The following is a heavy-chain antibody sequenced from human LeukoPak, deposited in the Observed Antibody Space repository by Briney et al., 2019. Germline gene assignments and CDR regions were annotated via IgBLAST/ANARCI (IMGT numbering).Heavy chain of an antibody. V-gene: IGHV4-34*01. CDR1: GGSFSGYY. J-gene: IGHJ2*01. D-gene: IGHD3-22*01. CDR3: ARAITMIVVAPPDL. Sequence: SETLSLTCAVYGGSFSGYYWSWIRQPPGKGLEWNGEINHSGSTNYNPSLKSRVTISVDTSKNQFSLKLSSVTAADTAVYYCARAITMIVVAPPDLWGRGTLVTVSS. CDR2: INHSGST.